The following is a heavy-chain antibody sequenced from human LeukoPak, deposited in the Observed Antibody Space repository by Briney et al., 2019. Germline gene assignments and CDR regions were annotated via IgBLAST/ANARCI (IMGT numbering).Heavy chain of an antibody. CDR1: GGSISSYY. J-gene: IGHJ4*02. V-gene: IGHV4-4*07. D-gene: IGHD3-3*01. Sequence: SETLSLTCTVSGGSISSYYWSWIRQPAGKGLEWIGRIYTSGSTNYNPSLKSRVTMSVDTSKDQFSLNLSSVTAADTAVYYCARVRVVISGYYFDYWGQGTLVTVSS. CDR2: IYTSGST. CDR3: ARVRVVISGYYFDY.